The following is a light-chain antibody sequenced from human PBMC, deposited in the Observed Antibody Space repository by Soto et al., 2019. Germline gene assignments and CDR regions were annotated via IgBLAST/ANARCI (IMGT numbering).Light chain of an antibody. CDR2: DAS. Sequence: DIQMTQSPSTLSASVGDRVTIACRASQSVNTWLAWYQKKPGKPPKLLIYDASNLQSGVPSRFSGSGSGTEFTLTISGLQPDDSATYYCQQYETYATFGQGTKVDI. CDR1: QSVNTW. CDR3: QQYETYAT. J-gene: IGKJ1*01. V-gene: IGKV1-5*01.